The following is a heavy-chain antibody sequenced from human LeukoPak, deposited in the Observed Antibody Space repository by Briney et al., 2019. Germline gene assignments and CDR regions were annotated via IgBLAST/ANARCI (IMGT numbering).Heavy chain of an antibody. J-gene: IGHJ4*02. D-gene: IGHD3-22*01. Sequence: GGSLRLSCTASEFTFSNYWMSWVRQAPGKGLEWAANIKQEGSETYSVDSVKGRFTISRDNAKNSLYLQMNSLRAEDTALYYCARGGQYSGYYYFDYWGQGTLVTVSS. CDR1: EFTFSNYW. CDR3: ARGGQYSGYYYFDY. V-gene: IGHV3-7*01. CDR2: IKQEGSET.